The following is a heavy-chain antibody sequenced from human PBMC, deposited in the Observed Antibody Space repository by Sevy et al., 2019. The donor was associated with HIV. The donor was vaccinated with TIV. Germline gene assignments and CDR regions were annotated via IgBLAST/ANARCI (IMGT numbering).Heavy chain of an antibody. Sequence: GGSLRLSCAASGFTFSSYAMSWVRQAPAKGLEWVSDISGSGGSTYYVDSVKGRFTISRDNSKNTLYLQMNSLRAEDTAVYYCAKDQTVTTKKFDSWGQGTLVTVSS. D-gene: IGHD4-4*01. CDR3: AKDQTVTTKKFDS. J-gene: IGHJ4*02. V-gene: IGHV3-23*01. CDR1: GFTFSSYA. CDR2: ISGSGGST.